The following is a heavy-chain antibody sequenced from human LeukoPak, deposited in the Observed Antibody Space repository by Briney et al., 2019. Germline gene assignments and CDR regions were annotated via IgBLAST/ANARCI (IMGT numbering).Heavy chain of an antibody. V-gene: IGHV3-30*18. D-gene: IGHD4-17*01. CDR2: ISYDGSNK. CDR3: ANLASTVTAYFDY. Sequence: GGSLRLSCAASGFTFSSYGMHWVRQAPGKGLEWVAVISYDGSNKYYADSVKGRFTISRDNSKNTLYLQMNSLRAEDTAVYYCANLASTVTAYFDYWGQGTLVTVSS. CDR1: GFTFSSYG. J-gene: IGHJ4*02.